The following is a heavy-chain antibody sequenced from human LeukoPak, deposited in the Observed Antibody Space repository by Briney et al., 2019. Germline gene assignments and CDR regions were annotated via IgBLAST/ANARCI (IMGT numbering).Heavy chain of an antibody. CDR3: ARAIPSSGSPPVDY. D-gene: IGHD6-19*01. J-gene: IGHJ4*02. CDR1: GFIFSTYA. V-gene: IGHV3-64*01. Sequence: GGSLRLSCAASGFIFSTYAMHWVRQAPGKGLEFVSSISSDGGSTFYANSVKGRFTISRDDSKNTLYLQMGRLRGEDMAVYYCARAIPSSGSPPVDYWGQGTLVTVSS. CDR2: ISSDGGST.